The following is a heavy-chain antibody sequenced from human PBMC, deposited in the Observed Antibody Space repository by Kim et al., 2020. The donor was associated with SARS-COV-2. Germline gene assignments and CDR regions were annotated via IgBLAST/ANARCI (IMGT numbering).Heavy chain of an antibody. CDR2: IDPSDSYT. CDR3: ASLYYYGSGPWNYYYYGMDV. V-gene: IGHV5-10-1*01. Sequence: GESLKISCKGSGYSFTSYWISWVRQMPGKGLEWMGRIDPSDSYTNYSPSFQGHVTISADKSISTAHLQWSSLKASDTAMYYCASLYYYGSGPWNYYYYGMDVWGQGTTVTVSS. CDR1: GYSFTSYW. J-gene: IGHJ6*02. D-gene: IGHD3-10*01.